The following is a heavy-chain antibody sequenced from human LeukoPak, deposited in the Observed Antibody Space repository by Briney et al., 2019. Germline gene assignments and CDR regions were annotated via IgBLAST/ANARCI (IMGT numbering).Heavy chain of an antibody. CDR1: GFTFSSYG. J-gene: IGHJ4*02. Sequence: GGSLRLSSAASGFTFSSYGMHWVRRAPGKGLEWVAFIRYDGSNKYYADSVKGRFTISRDNSKNTLYLQMNSLRAEDTAVYYCAKDHYRSTYFDYWGQGTLVTVSS. V-gene: IGHV3-30*02. CDR3: AKDHYRSTYFDY. CDR2: IRYDGSNK. D-gene: IGHD3-10*01.